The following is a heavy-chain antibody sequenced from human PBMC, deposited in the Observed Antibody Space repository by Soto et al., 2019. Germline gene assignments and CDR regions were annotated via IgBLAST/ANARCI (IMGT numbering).Heavy chain of an antibody. D-gene: IGHD2-15*01. Sequence: SETLSLTCAVYGGSFSGYYWSWIRQPPGKGLEWIGEINHSGSTNYNPSLKSRVTISVDTSKNQFSLKLSSVTAADTAVYYCARGRGSYDYWGQGTLVTVSS. J-gene: IGHJ4*02. CDR3: ARGRGSYDY. V-gene: IGHV4-34*01. CDR1: GGSFSGYY. CDR2: INHSGST.